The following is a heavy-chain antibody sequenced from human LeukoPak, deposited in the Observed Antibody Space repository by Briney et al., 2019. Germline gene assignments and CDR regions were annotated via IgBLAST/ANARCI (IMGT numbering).Heavy chain of an antibody. CDR1: GFTLSSYA. CDR3: AKGPPNLNWFDP. D-gene: IGHD1-14*01. V-gene: IGHV3-30*04. J-gene: IGHJ5*02. Sequence: GGSLRLSCAASGFTLSSYAMHGVGQAPGKGLEGWAVISYDGSNKYYADSVKGRFTISRDNSKKTLYLEMNSQRAEDTAVYYCAKGPPNLNWFDPWGQGTLVTVSS. CDR2: ISYDGSNK.